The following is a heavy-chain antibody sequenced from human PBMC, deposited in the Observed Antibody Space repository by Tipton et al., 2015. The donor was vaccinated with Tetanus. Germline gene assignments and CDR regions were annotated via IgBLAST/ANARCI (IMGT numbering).Heavy chain of an antibody. D-gene: IGHD3-10*01. CDR3: ARDRRYYYGSGSSAGPSYYYGMDV. J-gene: IGHJ6*02. CDR1: GYYFTTHY. V-gene: IGHV5-51*03. CDR2: IYPHDSDT. Sequence: QSGAEVKKPGESLTISCEVSGYYFTTHYIGWVRQMPGKGLEWMGIIYPHDSDTRYSPSFQGQVTISADKSMSTAYLHWSSLKASDTAMYYCARDRRYYYGSGSSAGPSYYYGMDVWGQGTTVTVSS.